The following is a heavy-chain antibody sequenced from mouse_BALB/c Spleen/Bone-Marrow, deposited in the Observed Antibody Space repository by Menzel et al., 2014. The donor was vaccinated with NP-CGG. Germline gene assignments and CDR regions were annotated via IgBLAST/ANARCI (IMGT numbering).Heavy chain of an antibody. CDR3: ASGYYGSSPYWYFDV. V-gene: IGHV14-1*02. J-gene: IGHJ1*01. CDR2: IDPENGNT. CDR1: GFNIKDYY. D-gene: IGHD1-1*01. Sequence: EVQLQQSGAELVRPGALVKLSCKASGFNIKDYYMHWVKQRPEQGLEWIGWIDPENGNTIYDPKFQGKASITADTSSNTASLQLSSLTSEDTAVYYCASGYYGSSPYWYFDVWGAGTTVTVSS.